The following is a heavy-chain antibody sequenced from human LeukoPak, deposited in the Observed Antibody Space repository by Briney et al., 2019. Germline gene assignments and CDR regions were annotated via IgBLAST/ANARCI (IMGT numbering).Heavy chain of an antibody. CDR2: ISGSGGST. D-gene: IGHD3-22*01. J-gene: IGHJ4*02. Sequence: GGTLRLSCAASGFTFSSYGMSWVRQAPGKGLEWVSSISGSGGSTYYADSVKGRFTISRDNSKNTLYLQMNSLRAEDTAVYYCARRDSSGYYLAYWGQGTLVTVSS. CDR3: ARRDSSGYYLAY. V-gene: IGHV3-23*01. CDR1: GFTFSSYG.